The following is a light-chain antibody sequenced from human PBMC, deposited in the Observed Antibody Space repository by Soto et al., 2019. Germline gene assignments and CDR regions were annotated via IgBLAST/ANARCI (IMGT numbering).Light chain of an antibody. CDR2: GAS. Sequence: DIVLTQSPGTLSLSPGERATLSCRASQSVSSKYLAWYQQKSGQAPRVLIYGASIRATGIPERFSGGGSGTDFTLTINGLQSEDSGVYYCLQHYAWPWTFGQGTKVEIK. CDR3: LQHYAWPWT. CDR1: QSVSSKY. J-gene: IGKJ1*01. V-gene: IGKV3-20*01.